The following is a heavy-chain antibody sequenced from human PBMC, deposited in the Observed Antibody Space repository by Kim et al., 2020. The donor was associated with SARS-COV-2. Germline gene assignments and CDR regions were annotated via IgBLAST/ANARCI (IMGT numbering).Heavy chain of an antibody. CDR3: AREIVVVPAAIRGADLYYYGMDV. Sequence: SETLSLTCTVSGGSISSGSYYWSWIRQPAGKGLEWIGRIYTSGSTNYNPSLKSQVTISVDTSKNQFSLKLSSVTAADTAVYYCAREIVVVPAAIRGADLYYYGMDVWGQGTTVTVSS. J-gene: IGHJ6*02. CDR2: IYTSGST. CDR1: GGSISSGSYY. V-gene: IGHV4-61*02. D-gene: IGHD2-2*02.